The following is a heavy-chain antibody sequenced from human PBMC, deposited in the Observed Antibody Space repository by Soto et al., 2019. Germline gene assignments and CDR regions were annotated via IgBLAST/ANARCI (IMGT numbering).Heavy chain of an antibody. J-gene: IGHJ5*02. D-gene: IGHD2-2*01. CDR3: ARDGFCTSTTCRVGNWFDP. V-gene: IGHV4-34*01. CDR2: INHRGST. CDR1: GGSFSGYY. Sequence: SETLSLTCVVYGGSFSGYYWSWIRQSPGKGLEWIGGINHRGSTNYNPSLESRVTISVDTSKNQFSLKLPSVTAADTAMYYCARDGFCTSTTCRVGNWFDPWGQGALVTVS.